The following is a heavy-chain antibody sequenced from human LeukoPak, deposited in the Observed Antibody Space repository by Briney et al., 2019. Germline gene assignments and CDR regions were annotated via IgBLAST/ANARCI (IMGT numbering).Heavy chain of an antibody. J-gene: IGHJ5*02. CDR2: IIPIFGTV. D-gene: IGHD3-16*01. V-gene: IGHV1-69*13. CDR3: ARAPRWVNNWFDP. CDR1: GGTFSSYA. Sequence: SVKVSCKASGGTFSSYAISWVRQAPGQGLEWMGGIIPIFGTVNYAQKFQGRVTITADESTSTAYMELSSLRSEDTAVYYCARAPRWVNNWFDPWGQGTLVTVSS.